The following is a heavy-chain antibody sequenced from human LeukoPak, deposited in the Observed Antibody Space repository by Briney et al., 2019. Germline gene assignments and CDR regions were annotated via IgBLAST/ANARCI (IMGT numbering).Heavy chain of an antibody. J-gene: IGHJ3*02. V-gene: IGHV4-59*01. CDR1: GGSLSSYY. D-gene: IGHD4-17*01. CDR3: ARDRDYGDSWDLRPDAFDI. CDR2: IYYSGST. Sequence: SETLSLTCTVSGGSLSSYYWSWIRQPPGKGLEWIGYIYYSGSTNYNPSLKSRVTISVDTSKNQFSLKLSSVTAADTAVYYCARDRDYGDSWDLRPDAFDIWGQGTMVTVSS.